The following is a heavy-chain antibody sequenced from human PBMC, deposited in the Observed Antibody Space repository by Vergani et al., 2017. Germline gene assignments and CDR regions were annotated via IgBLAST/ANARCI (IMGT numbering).Heavy chain of an antibody. V-gene: IGHV4-61*02. J-gene: IGHJ4*02. CDR3: ARYGDRYPRGVCGY. Sequence: QVQLQESGPGLVKPSQTLSLTCTVSGGSISSGSYYWSWIRQPAGKGLEWIGRIYTSGSTNYNPSLKSRVTISVDTSKNQYSLKLSSVTAADTAVYYSARYGDRYPRGVCGYWGQGTLVTVSS. CDR2: IYTSGST. D-gene: IGHD2-21*02. CDR1: GGSISSGSYY.